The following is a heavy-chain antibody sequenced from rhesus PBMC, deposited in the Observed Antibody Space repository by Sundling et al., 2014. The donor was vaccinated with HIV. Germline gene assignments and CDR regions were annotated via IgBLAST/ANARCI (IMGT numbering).Heavy chain of an antibody. Sequence: EVQLVESGGGLVQPGGSLRLSCAASGFTFGDYGMHWVRQAPGKGLEWVSSIPYTGKTVYYTDSVKGRFTVSRDNAKNSLSLQMSSLRAEDTAVYYCTRDQMAAAGTGTDYFDYWGQGVLVTVSS. CDR3: TRDQMAAAGTGTDYFDY. CDR1: GFTFGDYG. J-gene: IGHJ4*01. D-gene: IGHD6-31*01. CDR2: IPYTGKTV. V-gene: IGHV3-183*02.